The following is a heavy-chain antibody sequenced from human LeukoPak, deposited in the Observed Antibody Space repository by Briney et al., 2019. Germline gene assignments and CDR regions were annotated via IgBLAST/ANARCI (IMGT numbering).Heavy chain of an antibody. CDR2: ISAYNGNT. D-gene: IGHD3-10*01. Sequence: ASVKVSCKASGYTFTSYGVSWVRQAPGQGLEWMGWISAYNGNTNYAQKLQGRVTMTTDTSTSTAYMELRSLRSDDTAVYYCARDLGFGELYYYYGMDVWGQGTTVTVSS. CDR3: ARDLGFGELYYYYGMDV. CDR1: GYTFTSYG. V-gene: IGHV1-18*01. J-gene: IGHJ6*02.